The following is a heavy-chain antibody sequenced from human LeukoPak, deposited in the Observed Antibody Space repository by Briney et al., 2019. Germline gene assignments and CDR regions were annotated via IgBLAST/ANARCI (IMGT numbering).Heavy chain of an antibody. CDR3: ARWVVVTAMGGFFDY. CDR2: IIPIFGTA. D-gene: IGHD2-21*02. Sequence: ASVKVSCKASGGTFSSYAISWVRQAPGQGLEWMGGIIPIFGTANYAQKFQGRVTITADESTSTAYVELSSLRSEDTAVYYCARWVVVTAMGGFFDYWGQGTLVTVSS. CDR1: GGTFSSYA. V-gene: IGHV1-69*13. J-gene: IGHJ4*02.